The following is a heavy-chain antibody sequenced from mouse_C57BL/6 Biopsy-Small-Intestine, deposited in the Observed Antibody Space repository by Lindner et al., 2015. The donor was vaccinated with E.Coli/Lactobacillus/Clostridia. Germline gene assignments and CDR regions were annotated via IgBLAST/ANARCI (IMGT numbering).Heavy chain of an antibody. CDR1: GYSITSDY. Sequence: VQLQESGPGLRQNLTQTLSLTCSVTGYSITSDYWNWIRKFPGNKLEYMGYISYSGSTYYNPSLKSRISITRDTSKNQYYLQLNSVTTEDTATYYCARDYYGNLDYWGQGTTLTVSS. J-gene: IGHJ2*01. CDR2: ISYSGST. D-gene: IGHD2-1*01. CDR3: ARDYYGNLDY. V-gene: IGHV3-8*01.